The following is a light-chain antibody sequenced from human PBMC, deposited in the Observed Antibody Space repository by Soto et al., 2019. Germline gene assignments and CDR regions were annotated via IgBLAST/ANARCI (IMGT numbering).Light chain of an antibody. J-gene: IGKJ1*01. CDR2: GAS. Sequence: EIVLTQSPGTLSLSPGERATLSCRASQSVSSSYLAWYQQKPGQAPRLLIYGASSRATGIPDRFSGSGSGTDFPLTISRLEHEDLAVYYCHQYGSSPWTFGQGTKVEIK. CDR1: QSVSSSY. CDR3: HQYGSSPWT. V-gene: IGKV3-20*01.